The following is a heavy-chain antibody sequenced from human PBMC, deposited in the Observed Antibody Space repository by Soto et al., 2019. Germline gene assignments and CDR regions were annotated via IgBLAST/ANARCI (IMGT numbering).Heavy chain of an antibody. V-gene: IGHV4-59*01. CDR2: IYYSGST. CDR1: GGSISSYY. D-gene: IGHD2-8*01. Sequence: SETLSLTCTVSGGSISSYYWSWIRQPPGKGLEWIGYIYYSGSTNYNPSLKSRVTISVDTSKNQFSLKLSSVTAADTAVYYCARDLGVESDYWGQGTLVTVSS. J-gene: IGHJ4*02. CDR3: ARDLGVESDY.